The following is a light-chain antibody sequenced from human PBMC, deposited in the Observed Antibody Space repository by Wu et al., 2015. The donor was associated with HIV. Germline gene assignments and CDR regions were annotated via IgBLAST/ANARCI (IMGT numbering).Light chain of an antibody. CDR3: QQRSNWPSWT. J-gene: IGKJ1*01. CDR1: QSVGSY. Sequence: EIVLTQSPATLSLSPGERAALSCRASQSVGSYLAWYQKKPGQAPRLLIYDASNRATGIPARFSGSGSGTDFTLTISSLEPEDFAVYYCQQRSNWPSWTFGQGTKVEIK. V-gene: IGKV3-11*01. CDR2: DAS.